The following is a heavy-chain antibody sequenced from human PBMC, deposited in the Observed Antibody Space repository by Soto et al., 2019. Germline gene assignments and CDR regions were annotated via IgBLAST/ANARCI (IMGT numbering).Heavy chain of an antibody. CDR2: IYYSGST. D-gene: IGHD3-22*01. CDR3: ARRDSSGYYGY. J-gene: IGHJ4*02. V-gene: IGHV4-59*08. Sequence: QVQLQESGPGLVKPSETLSLTCTVSGGSISSYYWSWIRQPPGKGLEWIGYIYYSGSTNYNPSLKSRVTISVDTSKNHFSRKLSSVTAADTAVYYCARRDSSGYYGYWGQGTLVTVSS. CDR1: GGSISSYY.